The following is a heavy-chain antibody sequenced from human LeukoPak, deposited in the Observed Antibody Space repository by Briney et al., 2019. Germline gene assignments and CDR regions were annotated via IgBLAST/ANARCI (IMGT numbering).Heavy chain of an antibody. V-gene: IGHV3-23*01. CDR3: AKDHRTSRVYYYYYMDV. D-gene: IGHD5-24*01. CDR2: ISGSGGST. J-gene: IGHJ6*03. Sequence: GGSLRLSCAASGFTFSSYAMSWVRQAPGKGLEWVSAISGSGGSTYYADSVEGRFTISRDNSKNTLYLQMNSLRAEDTAVYYCAKDHRTSRVYYYYYMDVWGKGTTVTVSS. CDR1: GFTFSSYA.